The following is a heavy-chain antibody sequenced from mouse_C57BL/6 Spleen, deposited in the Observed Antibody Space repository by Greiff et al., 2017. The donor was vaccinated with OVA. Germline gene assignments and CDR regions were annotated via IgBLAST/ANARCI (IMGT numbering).Heavy chain of an antibody. CDR1: GFTFSDYY. Sequence: EVKLVESEGGLVQPGSSMKLSCTASGFTFSDYYMAWVRQVPETGLEWVANINYDGSSTYYLDSLKSRFIISRDNAKNILYLQMSSLKSEDTATYYRARWSDYDLDYWGQGTTLTVSS. J-gene: IGHJ2*01. CDR2: INYDGSST. V-gene: IGHV5-16*01. CDR3: ARWSDYDLDY. D-gene: IGHD2-4*01.